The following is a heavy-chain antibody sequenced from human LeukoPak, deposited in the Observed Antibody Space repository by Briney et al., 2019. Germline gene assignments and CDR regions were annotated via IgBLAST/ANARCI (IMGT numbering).Heavy chain of an antibody. CDR2: ISPNRGNT. J-gene: IGHJ5*02. CDR3: ASGNLVFELVLNWFDP. D-gene: IGHD3-9*01. Sequence: ASVKVSCKASGYTFTSYDINWVRQAPGQPLEWMGWISPNRGNTGYAQKFQGKVTMTRNTSISTAYMELSSLRSEDWAVEYCASGNLVFELVLNWFDPWGQGTLVTVSS. CDR1: GYTFTSYD. V-gene: IGHV1-8*01.